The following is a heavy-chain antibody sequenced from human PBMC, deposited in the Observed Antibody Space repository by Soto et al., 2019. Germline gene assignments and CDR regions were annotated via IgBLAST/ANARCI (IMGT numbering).Heavy chain of an antibody. CDR2: ISYDGSDQ. V-gene: IGHV3-30-3*01. Sequence: GGSLRLSCAASGFTFSSYAMHWVRQAPGKGLEWVAAISYDGSDQYYADSVKGRFTISRDNSKNTLFLQMNSLRADDTAVYYCARIFWSESNWFDPWGQGTLVTVSS. CDR1: GFTFSSYA. D-gene: IGHD3-3*01. J-gene: IGHJ5*02. CDR3: ARIFWSESNWFDP.